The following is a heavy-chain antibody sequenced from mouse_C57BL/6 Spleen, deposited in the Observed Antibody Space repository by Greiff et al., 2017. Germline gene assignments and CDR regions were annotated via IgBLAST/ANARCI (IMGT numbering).Heavy chain of an antibody. CDR1: GYAFSSSW. CDR2: IYPGDGDT. D-gene: IGHD1-1*01. Sequence: QVQLQQSGPELVKPGASVKISCKASGYAFSSSWMNWVKQRPGKGLEWIRRIYPGDGDTNYNGKFKGKATLTADKSSSTAYMQLSSLTSEDSAVYFCAREVVAPYYFDYWGQGTTLTVSS. V-gene: IGHV1-82*01. CDR3: AREVVAPYYFDY. J-gene: IGHJ2*01.